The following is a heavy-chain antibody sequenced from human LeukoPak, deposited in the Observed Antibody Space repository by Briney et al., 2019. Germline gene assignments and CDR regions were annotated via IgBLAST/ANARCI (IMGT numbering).Heavy chain of an antibody. D-gene: IGHD3-3*01. V-gene: IGHV5-51*01. CDR1: GYAFASYW. CDR2: IYPADSET. J-gene: IGHJ4*02. Sequence: GESLQISCRVSGYAFASYWIGWVRQVPGKGLEWMGIIYPADSETKSSPSFQGQVTFSADKSINTAYLQWTSLKASDTAIYYCARFEVNYEDNRSFYYFDYWGQGTLVTVSS. CDR3: ARFEVNYEDNRSFYYFDY.